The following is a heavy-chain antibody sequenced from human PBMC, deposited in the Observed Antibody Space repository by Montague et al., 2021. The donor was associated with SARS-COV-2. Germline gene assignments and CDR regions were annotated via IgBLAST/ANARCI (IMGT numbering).Heavy chain of an antibody. CDR2: IYYSGST. J-gene: IGHJ6*02. D-gene: IGHD6-13*01. CDR1: GGSISSSSYY. CDR3: ARFGRQQMVRSSGIDV. Sequence: SETLSLTCTVSGGSISSSSYYWGWIRQPPGKGLEWIGSIYYSGSTYYNPSLKSRVTISVDTSKNQFSLKLSSVTAADTAVYYCARFGRQQMVRSSGIDVWGQGTTVTVSS. V-gene: IGHV4-39*07.